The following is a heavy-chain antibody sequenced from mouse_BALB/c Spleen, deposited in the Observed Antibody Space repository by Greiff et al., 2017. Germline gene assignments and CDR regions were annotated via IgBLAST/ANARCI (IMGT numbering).Heavy chain of an antibody. CDR3: ARKDYGPFAY. V-gene: IGHV1S81*02. CDR1: GYTFTSYW. J-gene: IGHJ3*01. CDR2: INPSNGRT. Sequence: VQLHQPGAELVKPGASVKLSCKASGYTFTSYWMHWVKQRPGQGLEWIGEINPSNGRTNYNEKFKSKATLTVDKSSSTAYMQLSSLTSEDSAVYYCARKDYGPFAYWGQGTLVTVSA. D-gene: IGHD1-2*01.